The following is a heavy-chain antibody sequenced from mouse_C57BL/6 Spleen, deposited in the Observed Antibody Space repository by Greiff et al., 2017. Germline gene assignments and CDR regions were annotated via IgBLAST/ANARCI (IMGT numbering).Heavy chain of an antibody. CDR3: ASKDYCGSSYDY. Sequence: EVQLQQSGAELVKPGASVKLSCTASGFNINDYYMHWVKQRTEQGLEWIGRIDPEAGETKYAPKFQGKAPITADTSSNTAYLQLRSLTSEDTSVYYCASKDYCGSSYDYWGQGTILTVSS. V-gene: IGHV14-2*01. CDR1: GFNINDYY. CDR2: IDPEAGET. D-gene: IGHD1-1*01. J-gene: IGHJ2*01.